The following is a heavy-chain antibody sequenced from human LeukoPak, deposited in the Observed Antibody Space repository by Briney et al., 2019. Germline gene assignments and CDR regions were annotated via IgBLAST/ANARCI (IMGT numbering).Heavy chain of an antibody. CDR2: ITPSSSYI. CDR1: GFTFNGYS. V-gene: IGHV3-21*01. J-gene: IGHJ4*02. D-gene: IGHD3-22*01. CDR3: VRLRRNSDSSGYHYYYDY. Sequence: GGSLRRSCAASGFTFNGYSINWVPQAPGKGLEWVSSITPSSSYIYYADPVKVRFTISRDNAKNSLYLQMNSRRAEDTAVYYCVRLRRNSDSSGYHYYYDYWGQGTLVTVSS.